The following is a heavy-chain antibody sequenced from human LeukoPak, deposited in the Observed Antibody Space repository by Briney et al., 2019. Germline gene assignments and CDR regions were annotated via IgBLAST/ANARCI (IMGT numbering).Heavy chain of an antibody. D-gene: IGHD5-12*01. Sequence: ASVNVSCKPSGYTFTSYGISWVRQAPGQGLEWMGGISAYNGNTNYAQKLQGRVTMTTDTSTSTAYMELRSLRSDDTAVYYCAREGAGYSGYDWFRQNWFDPWGQGTLVTVSS. J-gene: IGHJ5*02. CDR3: AREGAGYSGYDWFRQNWFDP. CDR1: GYTFTSYG. V-gene: IGHV1-18*01. CDR2: ISAYNGNT.